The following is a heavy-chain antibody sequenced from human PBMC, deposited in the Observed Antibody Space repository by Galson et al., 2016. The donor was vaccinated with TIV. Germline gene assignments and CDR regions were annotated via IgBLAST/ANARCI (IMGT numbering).Heavy chain of an antibody. Sequence: SLRLSCAASGFTFASYGMHWVRQAPGKGLEWVTLMWYDGSDKYYADSVKGRFTISRDNSKNPVYLQMNSLRAEDTATYYCGRAFYNNGWFIEYWGQGTLVTVSS. CDR3: GRAFYNNGWFIEY. J-gene: IGHJ4*02. CDR1: GFTFASYG. V-gene: IGHV3-33*01. D-gene: IGHD6-19*01. CDR2: MWYDGSDK.